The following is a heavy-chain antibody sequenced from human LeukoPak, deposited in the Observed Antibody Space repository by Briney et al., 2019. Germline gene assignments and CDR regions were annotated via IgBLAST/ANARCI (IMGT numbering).Heavy chain of an antibody. V-gene: IGHV4-59*01. J-gene: IGHJ4*02. CDR3: ARRLYSYGHLDY. Sequence: PSETLSLTCSVSGGSISSYYWNWIRRPLRKGLEWLGYINYSGSTNYNPSLKSRVTISLDLSKKQFSLKLTSVTAADTAMYYCARRLYSYGHLDYWGQGTLVTVSS. CDR1: GGSISSYY. D-gene: IGHD5-18*01. CDR2: INYSGST.